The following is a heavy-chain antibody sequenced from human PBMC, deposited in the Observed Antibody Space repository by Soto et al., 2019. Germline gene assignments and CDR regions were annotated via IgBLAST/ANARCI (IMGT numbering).Heavy chain of an antibody. CDR1: GGTFSSYA. Sequence: ASVKVSCKASGGTFSSYAISWVRQAPGQGLEWMGGIIPIFGTANYAQKFQGRVTITADESTSTAYMELSSLRSEDTAVYYCAGEVVVPAAIPHGWFDPWGQGTLVTVYS. CDR2: IIPIFGTA. V-gene: IGHV1-69*13. D-gene: IGHD2-2*02. J-gene: IGHJ5*02. CDR3: AGEVVVPAAIPHGWFDP.